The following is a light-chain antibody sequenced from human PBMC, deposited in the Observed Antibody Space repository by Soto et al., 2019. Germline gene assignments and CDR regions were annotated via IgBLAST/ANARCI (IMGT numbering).Light chain of an antibody. CDR1: QSVGIN. CDR2: GAS. CDR3: QQYGSSLLT. Sequence: EIVMTQSPATLSVSPGERATLSCRASQSVGINLAWYQQKPGQAPRLLIYGASTRATGFPARFSGSGSGTEFTLSINNLQSEDSAVYYCQQYGSSLLTFGGGTKVEIK. V-gene: IGKV3-15*01. J-gene: IGKJ4*01.